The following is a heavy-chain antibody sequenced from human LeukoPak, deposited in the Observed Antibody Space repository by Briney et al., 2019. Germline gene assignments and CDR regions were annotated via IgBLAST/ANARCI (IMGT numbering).Heavy chain of an antibody. J-gene: IGHJ5*02. V-gene: IGHV4-39*07. CDR2: IYYSGST. D-gene: IGHD4-17*01. Sequence: SETLSLTCTVSGGSITSSSYYWGWIRQPPGKGLEWIGNIYYSGSTHYNPSLKSRVTISVDTSKNQFSLKLSSVTAADTAVYYCARGLTTVTTIRRFGNWFDPWGQGTLVTVSS. CDR1: GGSITSSSYY. CDR3: ARGLTTVTTIRRFGNWFDP.